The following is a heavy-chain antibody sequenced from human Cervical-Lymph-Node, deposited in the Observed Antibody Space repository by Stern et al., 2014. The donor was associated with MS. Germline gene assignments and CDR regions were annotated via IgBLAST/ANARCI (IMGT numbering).Heavy chain of an antibody. J-gene: IGHJ4*02. CDR3: ASNPVNTFGFVYRYFDN. CDR2: ISFSGDRT. CDR1: GLPFSSYA. Sequence: VQLVQSGGVLVQTGGSLRLSCAASGLPFSSYALSWVRPAPGKGLEWVSTISFSGDRTSSADSVKGRFTLSRDNSKNSLYLHMSSLRADDTAVYFCASNPVNTFGFVYRYFDNWGQGTLVTVSS. D-gene: IGHD2-2*01. V-gene: IGHV3-23*04.